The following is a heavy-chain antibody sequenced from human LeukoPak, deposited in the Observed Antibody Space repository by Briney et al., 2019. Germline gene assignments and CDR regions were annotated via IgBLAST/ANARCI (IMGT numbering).Heavy chain of an antibody. V-gene: IGHV4-38-2*02. J-gene: IGHJ5*02. CDR2: IYHSGST. CDR1: GYSISSGYY. CDR3: ARGSYDNSGYYYGFFDP. Sequence: SETLSLTCTVSGYSISSGYYWGWIRQPPGKGLEWIGSIYHSGSTYYNPSLKSRVTISVDTSKNQFSLKLSSVTAADTAVYYCARGSYDNSGYYYGFFDPWGQGTLVTVSS. D-gene: IGHD3-22*01.